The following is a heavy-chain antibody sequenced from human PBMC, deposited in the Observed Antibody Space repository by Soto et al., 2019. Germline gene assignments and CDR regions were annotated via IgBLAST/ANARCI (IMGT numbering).Heavy chain of an antibody. CDR3: ASPVYYYDSSGYSPYYFDY. CDR2: IIPIFGTA. V-gene: IGHV1-69*13. Sequence: SVKVSCKASGGTFSSYAISWVRQAPGQGLEWMGGIIPIFGTANYAQKVQGRVTITADESTSTAYMELSSLRSEDTAVYYCASPVYYYDSSGYSPYYFDYWGQGTLVTVSS. CDR1: GGTFSSYA. D-gene: IGHD3-22*01. J-gene: IGHJ4*02.